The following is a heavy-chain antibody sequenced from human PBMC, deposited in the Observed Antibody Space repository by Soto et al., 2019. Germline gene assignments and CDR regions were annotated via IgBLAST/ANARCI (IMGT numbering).Heavy chain of an antibody. V-gene: IGHV3-74*01. D-gene: IGHD6-13*01. CDR2: INSDGSST. J-gene: IGHJ6*03. CDR3: ARDGRRPSYSSSWSTTYYYYYYMDV. Sequence: GGSLRLSCAASGFTFSSYWMHRVRQAPGKGLVWVSRINSDGSSTSYADSVKGRFAISRDNAKNTLYLQMNSLRAEDTAVYYCARDGRRPSYSSSWSTTYYYYYYMDVWGKGTKVTVSS. CDR1: GFTFSSYW.